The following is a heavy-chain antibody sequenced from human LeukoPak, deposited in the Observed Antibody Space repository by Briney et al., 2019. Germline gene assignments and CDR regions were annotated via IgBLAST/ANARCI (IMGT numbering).Heavy chain of an antibody. CDR3: ARDDSSSWSIDY. CDR1: GGSISSSSYY. CDR2: IYYSGST. Sequence: SETLSLTCTVSGGSISSSSYYWGWIRQPPGKGLEWIGSIYYSGSTYYNLSLKSRVTISVDTSKNQFSLKLSSVTAADTAVYYCARDDSSSWSIDYWGQGTLVTVSS. J-gene: IGHJ4*02. V-gene: IGHV4-39*07. D-gene: IGHD6-13*01.